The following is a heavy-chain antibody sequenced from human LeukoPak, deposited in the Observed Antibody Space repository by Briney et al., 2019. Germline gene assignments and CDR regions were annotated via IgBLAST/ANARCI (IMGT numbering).Heavy chain of an antibody. V-gene: IGHV3-7*01. CDR3: AMITGTFDY. CDR1: RFTFTNYR. D-gene: IGHD1-20*01. Sequence: PGGSLRLSCAASRFTFTNYRMGWVRQAPGKGLEWVANIEPDGGKTYYVGSVRGRFTISRDNAKNLLYLHMNSLRAEDTAVYYCAMITGTFDYWGQGTRVTVSS. CDR2: IEPDGGKT. J-gene: IGHJ4*02.